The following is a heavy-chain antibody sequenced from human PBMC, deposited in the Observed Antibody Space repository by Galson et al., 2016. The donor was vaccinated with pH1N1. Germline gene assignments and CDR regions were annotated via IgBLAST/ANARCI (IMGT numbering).Heavy chain of an antibody. CDR3: ARGGGTYYQTYWYFNL. J-gene: IGHJ2*01. Sequence: SVKVSCKASGGTFSFYAISWVRQAPGQGLEWMGGIMPIFDKPTYAQKFQGRVTITTDKSTSTTCMVLSSLRSEDTAVYYCARGGGTYYQTYWYFNLWGRGTLVTVSS. D-gene: IGHD3-22*01. CDR1: GGTFSFYA. V-gene: IGHV1-69*05. CDR2: IMPIFDKP.